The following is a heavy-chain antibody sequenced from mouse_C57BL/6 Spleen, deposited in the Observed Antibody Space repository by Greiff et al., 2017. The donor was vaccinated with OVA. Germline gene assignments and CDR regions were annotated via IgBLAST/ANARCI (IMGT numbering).Heavy chain of an antibody. CDR1: GYTFTSYW. CDR3: ARPGRGDYYAMDY. V-gene: IGHV1-50*01. CDR2: IDPSDSYT. J-gene: IGHJ4*01. Sequence: QVQLQQPGAELVKPGASVTLSCKASGYTFTSYWMQWVKQRPGQGLEWIGEIDPSDSYTNYNEKFKSKATLTVDTSSSTAYMQLSSLTSEDSAVYYCARPGRGDYYAMDYWGQGTSVTVSS. D-gene: IGHD1-1*01.